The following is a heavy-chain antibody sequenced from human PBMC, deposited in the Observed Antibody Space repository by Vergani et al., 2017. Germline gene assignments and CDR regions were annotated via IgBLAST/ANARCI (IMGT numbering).Heavy chain of an antibody. D-gene: IGHD5-12*01. CDR2: IIPILGIA. V-gene: IGHV1-69*02. J-gene: IGHJ4*02. CDR3: ASLKATTSQNFDY. Sequence: QVQLVQSGAEVKKPGSSVKVSCKASGGTFSSYTISWVRQAPGQGLEWMGRIIPILGIANYAQKFQGRVTITADKSTSTAYMELSSQRSEDTAVYYWASLKATTSQNFDYWGQGTLVTVSS. CDR1: GGTFSSYT.